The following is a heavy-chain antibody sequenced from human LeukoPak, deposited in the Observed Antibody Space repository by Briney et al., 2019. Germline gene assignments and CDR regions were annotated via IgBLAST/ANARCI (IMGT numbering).Heavy chain of an antibody. CDR2: ISYDGSNK. Sequence: PGRSLRLSCAASGFTFSSYGMHWVRQAPGKGLEWVAVISYDGSNKYYADSVKGRFTISRDNSKNTLYLQMNSLRAEDTAVYYCAKDFPLNCSGGSCYSGGFDSWGQGTLVTVSS. CDR1: GFTFSSYG. CDR3: AKDFPLNCSGGSCYSGGFDS. J-gene: IGHJ4*02. V-gene: IGHV3-30*18. D-gene: IGHD2-15*01.